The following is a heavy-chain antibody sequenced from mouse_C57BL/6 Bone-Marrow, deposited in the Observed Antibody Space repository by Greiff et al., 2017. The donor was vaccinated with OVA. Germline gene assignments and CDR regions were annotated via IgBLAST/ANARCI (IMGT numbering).Heavy chain of an antibody. V-gene: IGHV5-15*01. Sequence: DVKLVESGGGLVQPGGSLKLSCAASGFTFSDYGMAWVRQAPRKGPEWVAFISNLAYSIYYADTVTGRFTISRENAKNTLYLEMSSLRSEDTAMYYCARREDSSGWCAYWGQGTLVTVSA. CDR2: ISNLAYSI. J-gene: IGHJ3*01. CDR1: GFTFSDYG. D-gene: IGHD3-2*02. CDR3: ARREDSSGWCAY.